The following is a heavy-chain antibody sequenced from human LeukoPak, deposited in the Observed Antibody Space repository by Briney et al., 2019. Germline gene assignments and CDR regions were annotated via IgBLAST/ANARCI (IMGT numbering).Heavy chain of an antibody. CDR1: GYTFTSYD. CDR3: ALSFRDILTGYSYGMDV. V-gene: IGHV1-8*01. CDR2: MNPNSGNT. D-gene: IGHD3-9*01. J-gene: IGHJ6*02. Sequence: ASVKVSCKASGYTFTSYDINWVRQATGQGLEWMGWMNPNSGNTGYAQKFQGRVTMTRNTSISTAYMELSSLRSEDAAVYYCALSFRDILTGYSYGMDVWGQGTTVTVSS.